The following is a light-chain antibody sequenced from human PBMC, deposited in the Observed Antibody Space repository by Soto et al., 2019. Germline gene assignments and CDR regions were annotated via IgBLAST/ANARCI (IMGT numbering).Light chain of an antibody. V-gene: IGKV3-11*01. Sequence: ELLMTQSPSPLSLSPGARATPSCTASQSVGKYLVWYQQKPGQAPRLLIYDASNRATGIPARFSGSGSGTDFTLTISSLEPEDFAVYYCQQRGNRPPWTFGQGNKVDIK. J-gene: IGKJ1*01. CDR2: DAS. CDR1: QSVGKY. CDR3: QQRGNRPPWT.